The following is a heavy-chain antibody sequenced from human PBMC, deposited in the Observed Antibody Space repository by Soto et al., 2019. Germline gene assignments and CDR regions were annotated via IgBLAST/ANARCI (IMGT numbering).Heavy chain of an antibody. D-gene: IGHD2-2*01. CDR1: EFSFSSYA. V-gene: IGHV3-23*01. CDR2: ISATGTTT. Sequence: ELQLMESGGGLVQPGGSLRLSCAASEFSFSSYALNWVRQAPGKGLEWVSAISATGTTTYYADSVKGRFTISRDNSKRTLFHQMDSLSPEDTAVYYCATFTSPFDFWGQGTLVTVSS. J-gene: IGHJ4*02. CDR3: ATFTSPFDF.